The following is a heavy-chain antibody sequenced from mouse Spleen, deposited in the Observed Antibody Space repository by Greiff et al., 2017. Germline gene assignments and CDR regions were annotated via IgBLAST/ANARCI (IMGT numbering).Heavy chain of an antibody. D-gene: IGHD2-1*01. J-gene: IGHJ2*01. CDR2: IDPSDSYT. CDR3: AAYGKPFDY. CDR1: GYTFTSYW. V-gene: IGHV1-69*01. Sequence: QVQLQQPGAELVMPGASVKLSCKASGYTFTSYWMHWVKQRPGQGLEWIGEIDPSDSYTNYNQKFKGKATLTVDKSSSTAYMQLSSLTSEDSAVYYCAAYGKPFDYWGQGTTLTVSS.